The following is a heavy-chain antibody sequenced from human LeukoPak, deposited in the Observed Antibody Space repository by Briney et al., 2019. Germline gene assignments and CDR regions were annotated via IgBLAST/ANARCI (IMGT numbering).Heavy chain of an antibody. J-gene: IGHJ4*02. CDR2: ISSDSNYI. CDR1: GFTFSSYS. V-gene: IGHV3-21*01. CDR3: ARDRSRVSDY. Sequence: PGGSLRLSCAASGFTFSSYSMNWVRQAPGRGLEWVSAISSDSNYIYYADSMKGRFTTSRDNAKNSLYLQMNSLRVEDTAVYYCARDRSRVSDYWGQGTLVTVSS. D-gene: IGHD3-10*01.